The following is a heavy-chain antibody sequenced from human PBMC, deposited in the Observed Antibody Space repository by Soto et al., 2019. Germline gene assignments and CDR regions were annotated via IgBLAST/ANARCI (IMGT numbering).Heavy chain of an antibody. D-gene: IGHD6-19*01. CDR3: ARETVADTAVGAFDI. Sequence: PGGSLRLSCAASGFTFSYYWMSWVRQAPGKGLEWVANIKQGGSENFYVDSVKGRFTISRDNAKNSLYLQMNSLRAEDTAVYYCARETVADTAVGAFDIWGQGTMVTVS. CDR2: IKQGGSEN. V-gene: IGHV3-7*01. CDR1: GFTFSYYW. J-gene: IGHJ3*02.